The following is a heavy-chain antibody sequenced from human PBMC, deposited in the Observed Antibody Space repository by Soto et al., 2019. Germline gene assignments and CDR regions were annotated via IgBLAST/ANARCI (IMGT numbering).Heavy chain of an antibody. CDR2: MNPNSGDT. V-gene: IGHV1-2*02. J-gene: IGHJ6*03. D-gene: IGHD1-26*01. CDR3: ARESVGATATLDYYYFYMDV. CDR1: GYRFSDYY. Sequence: QVQLVHSGAEVKKPGASVTVSCKASGYRFSDYYLHWVRQAPGQGPEWMGWMNPNSGDTKYAQKFKGRVTMTRDTSVRTAFMELNWLKSDDTAVYYCARESVGATATLDYYYFYMDVWGIGTTVTVSS.